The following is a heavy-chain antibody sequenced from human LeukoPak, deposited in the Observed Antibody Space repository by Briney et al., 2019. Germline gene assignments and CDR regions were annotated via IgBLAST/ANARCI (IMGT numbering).Heavy chain of an antibody. D-gene: IGHD4-11*01. CDR1: GYTFTGYY. V-gene: IGHV1-2*02. Sequence: ASVKVSCKASGYTFTGYYMHWVRQAPGQGLEWMGWINPNSGGTNYAQKFQGRVTMTRDTSISTAYMELSRLRSDDTAVYYCARRRPPLYMYYYGMDVWGQGTTVTVSS. J-gene: IGHJ6*02. CDR3: ARRRPPLYMYYYGMDV. CDR2: INPNSGGT.